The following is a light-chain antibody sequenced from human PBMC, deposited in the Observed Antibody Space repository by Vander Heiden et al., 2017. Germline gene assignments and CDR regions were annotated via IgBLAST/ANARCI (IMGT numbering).Light chain of an antibody. J-gene: IGLJ2*01. Sequence: QSVLTQPPSASGTPGQRVTISCSGSSSNIGSNTVNWYQHLPGTAPKLLIYSNNQRPSGVPDRFSGSKSGTSASLAISGLQSEDEAHYYCAAWDDSLNGVVFGGGTKLTGL. CDR1: SSNIGSNT. CDR3: AAWDDSLNGVV. CDR2: SNN. V-gene: IGLV1-44*01.